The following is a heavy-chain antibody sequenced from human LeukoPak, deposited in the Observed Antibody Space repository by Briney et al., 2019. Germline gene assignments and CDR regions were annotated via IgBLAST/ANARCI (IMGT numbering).Heavy chain of an antibody. CDR2: ISYDGSNK. CDR1: GFTFSSYG. CDR3: ARDRWGITMIT. D-gene: IGHD3-22*01. Sequence: PGGSLRLSCAASGFTFSSYGMHWVRQAPGKGLEWVAVISYDGSNKYYADSVRGRFTISRDNSKNTLYLQMNSLRAEDTAVYYCARDRWGITMITWGQGTLVTVSS. V-gene: IGHV3-30*03. J-gene: IGHJ5*02.